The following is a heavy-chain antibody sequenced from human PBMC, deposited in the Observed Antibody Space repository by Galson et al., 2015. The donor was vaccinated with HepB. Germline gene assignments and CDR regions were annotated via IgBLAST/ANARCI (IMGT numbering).Heavy chain of an antibody. V-gene: IGHV4-59*08. D-gene: IGHD3-16*01. CDR3: ARLGGYPLSAFDI. CDR2: IYYSESP. J-gene: IGHJ3*02. CDR1: GGSISSYY. Sequence: QVQLQESGPGLVKPSETLSLTCTVSGGSISSYYWSWIRQPPGKGLERIAYIYYSESPKYNPSLKSRLTISVDTSKNQFSLRLSSVTAADTAVYYCARLGGYPLSAFDIWGQGTMVTVSS.